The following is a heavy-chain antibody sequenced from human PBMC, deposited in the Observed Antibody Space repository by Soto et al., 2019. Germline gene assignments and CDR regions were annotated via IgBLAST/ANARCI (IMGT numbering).Heavy chain of an antibody. CDR1: GYTFTSYS. Sequence: ASVKASCKDSGYTFTSYSMHWVRQAPGQRLEWMGWINAGNGNTKYSQKFQGRVTMTADESTSTAYMELSSLRSGDTAVYYCAREGSPYYDYVGGSYRNSKFDYLGQGTLVTVSS. V-gene: IGHV1-3*01. D-gene: IGHD3-16*02. CDR2: INAGNGNT. J-gene: IGHJ4*02. CDR3: AREGSPYYDYVGGSYRNSKFDY.